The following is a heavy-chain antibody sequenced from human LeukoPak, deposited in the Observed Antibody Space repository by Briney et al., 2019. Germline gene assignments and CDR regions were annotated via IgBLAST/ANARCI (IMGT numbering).Heavy chain of an antibody. J-gene: IGHJ4*02. V-gene: IGHV3-21*01. CDR2: ISSSSSYI. Sequence: GGSLRLSCAASGFTFSSYSMNWVRQAPGKGLEWVSSISSSSSYIYYADSVKGRFTISRDNAKNSLYLQMNGLRAEDTAVYYCAREGTAMVSSDYWGQGTLVTVSS. CDR1: GFTFSSYS. CDR3: AREGTAMVSSDY. D-gene: IGHD5-18*01.